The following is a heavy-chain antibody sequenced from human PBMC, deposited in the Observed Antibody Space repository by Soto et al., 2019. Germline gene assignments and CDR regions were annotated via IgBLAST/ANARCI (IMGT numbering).Heavy chain of an antibody. J-gene: IGHJ4*02. CDR2: ISYDGSNK. Sequence: GGSLSLSCAASGFTFSSYAMHWVRQAPGKGLEWVAVISYDGSNKYYADSVKGRFTISRDNSKNTLYLQMDSLRAEDTAVYYCARGSHPYGYFDWLPPSFDYWGQGTLVTVSS. CDR3: ARGSHPYGYFDWLPPSFDY. V-gene: IGHV3-30-3*01. D-gene: IGHD3-9*01. CDR1: GFTFSSYA.